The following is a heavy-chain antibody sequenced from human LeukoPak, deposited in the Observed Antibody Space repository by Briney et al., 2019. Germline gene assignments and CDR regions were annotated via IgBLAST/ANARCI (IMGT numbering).Heavy chain of an antibody. Sequence: GGSLRLPCAASGFTFSSYWMTWVRQAPGKGLEWVANIKHNGDELNYVDSVEDRFTISRDNAKNSLYLHMTSLRAEDTAVYYCARELRTFDSWGQGTLVTVSS. CDR3: ARELRTFDS. D-gene: IGHD3-16*01. CDR1: GFTFSSYW. J-gene: IGHJ4*02. CDR2: IKHNGDEL. V-gene: IGHV3-7*01.